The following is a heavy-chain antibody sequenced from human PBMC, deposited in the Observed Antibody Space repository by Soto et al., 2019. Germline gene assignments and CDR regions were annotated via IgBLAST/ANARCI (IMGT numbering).Heavy chain of an antibody. Sequence: EVQLVESGGGLVKPGGSLRLSCAASGFTFSSYSMNWVRQAPGKGLEWVSSISSSSSYIYYADSVKGRFTISRDNGKNSLYLQMNSLRAEDTAVYYCARDGRGYSYGTDYWGQGTLVTVSS. V-gene: IGHV3-21*01. CDR1: GFTFSSYS. D-gene: IGHD5-18*01. CDR3: ARDGRGYSYGTDY. J-gene: IGHJ4*02. CDR2: ISSSSSYI.